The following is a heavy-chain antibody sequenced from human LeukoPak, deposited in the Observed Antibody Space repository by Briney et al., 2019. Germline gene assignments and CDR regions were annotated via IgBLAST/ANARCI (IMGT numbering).Heavy chain of an antibody. V-gene: IGHV1-2*02. CDR1: GYTFTGSY. D-gene: IGHD3-22*01. Sequence: ASLKVSCKASGYTFTGSYIHWVRQAPGQGLEWMGWINPNSGGTNYAQEFQGRVTMTRDTSISTAYMELSRLRSDDTAVYYCARGKGITMIVAHWGQGTLVTVS. CDR3: ARGKGITMIVAH. CDR2: INPNSGGT. J-gene: IGHJ4*02.